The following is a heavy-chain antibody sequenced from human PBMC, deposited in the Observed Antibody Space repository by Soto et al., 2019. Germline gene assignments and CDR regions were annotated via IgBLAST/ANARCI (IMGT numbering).Heavy chain of an antibody. Sequence: EVQLLESGGGLVQPGGSLRLSCAASGFTFSSYAMNWVRQAPGKGLEWVSVISGSGGSTYYADSVKGRFTISRDNSKSTLYRQMTSLRAEDTAVYYCASRSSGWYFDYWGQGTLVTVSS. CDR3: ASRSSGWYFDY. D-gene: IGHD6-19*01. J-gene: IGHJ4*02. CDR2: ISGSGGST. CDR1: GFTFSSYA. V-gene: IGHV3-23*01.